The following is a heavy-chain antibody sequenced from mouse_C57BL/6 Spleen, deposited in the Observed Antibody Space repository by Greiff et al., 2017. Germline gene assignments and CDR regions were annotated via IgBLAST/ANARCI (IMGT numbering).Heavy chain of an antibody. CDR3: EGFAY. Sequence: EVLLVESGGGLVQPGGSMKLSCVASGFTFSNYWMNWVRQSPEKGLELVDQIRLKSDNYATDYAESVKGRFTISRDDSKSSVYLQMNNVRADDTGIYYCEGFAYWGQGTLVTVSA. J-gene: IGHJ3*01. CDR1: GFTFSNYW. CDR2: IRLKSDNYAT. V-gene: IGHV6-3*01.